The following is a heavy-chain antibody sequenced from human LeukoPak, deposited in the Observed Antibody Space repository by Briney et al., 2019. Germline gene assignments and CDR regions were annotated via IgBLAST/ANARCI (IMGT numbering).Heavy chain of an antibody. J-gene: IGHJ6*03. D-gene: IGHD2/OR15-2a*01. CDR3: ARDLLNYYYYMDV. CDR2: IYHSGST. CDR1: GFTFSSYW. Sequence: GSLRLSCAASGFTFSSYWMSWVRQPPGKGLEWIGEIYHSGSTNYNPSLKSRVTISVDKSKNQFSLKLSSVTAADTAVYYCARDLLNYYYYMDVWGKGTTVTVSS. V-gene: IGHV4-4*02.